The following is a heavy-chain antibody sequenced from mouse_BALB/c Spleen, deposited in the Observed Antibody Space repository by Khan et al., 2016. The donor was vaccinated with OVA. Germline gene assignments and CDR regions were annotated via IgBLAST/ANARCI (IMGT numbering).Heavy chain of an antibody. D-gene: IGHD1-1*01. CDR1: GFTFSTYG. CDR3: ARLAYYYNSEGFAY. J-gene: IGHJ3*01. CDR2: INTGGAYT. V-gene: IGHV5-6*01. Sequence: EVELVESGGDFVRPGGSLKLSCAASGFTFSTYGMSWVRQTPDKRLEWVATINTGGAYTYYPDTVKGRFTISRVNAKNTLYLQLSSLKSEDTAIYYCARLAYYYNSEGFAYWGRGTLVTVSA.